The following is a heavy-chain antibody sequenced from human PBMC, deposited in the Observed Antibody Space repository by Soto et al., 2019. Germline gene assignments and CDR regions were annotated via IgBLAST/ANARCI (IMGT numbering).Heavy chain of an antibody. J-gene: IGHJ6*02. V-gene: IGHV3-11*01. CDR1: GFTFSDYY. Sequence: QVQLVESGGGLVKPGGSLRLSCAASGFTFSDYYMSWIRQAPGKGLECISYIRTSGSTIYYADSVKGRFTISRDNAKNSLYLQMNSLRAEDTAVYYCARDTPVSGFYYYYGMDVWGQGTTVTVSS. CDR3: ARDTPVSGFYYYYGMDV. CDR2: IRTSGSTI.